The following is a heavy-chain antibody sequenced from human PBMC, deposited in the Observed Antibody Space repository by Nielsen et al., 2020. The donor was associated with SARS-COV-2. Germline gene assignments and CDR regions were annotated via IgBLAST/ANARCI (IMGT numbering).Heavy chain of an antibody. CDR3: AKDSAVYDYGDYFDY. V-gene: IGHV3-23*01. J-gene: IGHJ4*02. Sequence: GGSLRLSCAASGFTFDDYAMHWVRQAPGKGLEWVSAISGSGGSTYYADSVKGRFTISRDNSKNTLYLQMNSLRAEDTAVYYCAKDSAVYDYGDYFDYWGQGTLVTVSS. CDR2: ISGSGGST. D-gene: IGHD4-17*01. CDR1: GFTFDDYA.